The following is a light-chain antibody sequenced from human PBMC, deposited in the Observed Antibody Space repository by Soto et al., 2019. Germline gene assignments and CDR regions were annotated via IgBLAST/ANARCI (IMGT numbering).Light chain of an antibody. J-gene: IGKJ2*01. CDR2: GAS. CDR3: QQYSNSRFT. CDR1: QSVSRYY. Sequence: EIVLTQSPGTLSLSPGERATLSCRASQSVSRYYLAWYQQKPGQAPRLLIYGASSRATCIPDRFSGSGSGTDFTLTISRMEPEDFAIYHCQQYSNSRFTFGQGTKLEI. V-gene: IGKV3-20*01.